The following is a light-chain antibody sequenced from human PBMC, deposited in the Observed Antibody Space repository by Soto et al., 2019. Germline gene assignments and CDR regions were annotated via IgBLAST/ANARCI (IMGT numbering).Light chain of an antibody. CDR1: QTLRRTY. CDR2: GAS. Sequence: IVLMQSPGTVSLSPLEIASLCFTASQTLRRTYIAWYQQKPGQAPRVLIYGASKRATGIPDRFSGSGSGTDFSLTISRLEPEDFAVYYCHQYDNAPQTYGQGTKVDIK. V-gene: IGKV3-20*01. CDR3: HQYDNAPQT. J-gene: IGKJ2*01.